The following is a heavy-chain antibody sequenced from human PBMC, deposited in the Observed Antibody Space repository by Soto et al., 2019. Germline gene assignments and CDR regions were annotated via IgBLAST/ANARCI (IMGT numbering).Heavy chain of an antibody. J-gene: IGHJ4*02. D-gene: IGHD3-10*01. CDR2: ISGSGDNT. CDR3: ARGFYGSGSYNY. Sequence: GGSLRLSCAASGFTFSNYAMTWVRQAPGKGLEWVSGISGSGDNTNYADSVKGRLTISRDNSKNTVYLQMRSLEPEDTAVYSCARGFYGSGSYNYWGQGTLVTVSS. CDR1: GFTFSNYA. V-gene: IGHV3-23*01.